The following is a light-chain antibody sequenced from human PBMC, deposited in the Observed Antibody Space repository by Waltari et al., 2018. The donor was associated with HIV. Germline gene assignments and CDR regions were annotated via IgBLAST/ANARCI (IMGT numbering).Light chain of an antibody. CDR3: SAWDSSLEAWV. J-gene: IGLJ3*02. CDR1: TNNVGNQG. CDR2: RNN. V-gene: IGLV10-54*01. Sequence: QAGLTQPPSVSKGLRQTATLTCTGNTNNVGNQGAAWLQQHQGHPPKLLSSRNNNRPSGISERLSASRSGNTASLTIAELQPDDEADYYCSAWDSSLEAWVFGGGTKLTVL.